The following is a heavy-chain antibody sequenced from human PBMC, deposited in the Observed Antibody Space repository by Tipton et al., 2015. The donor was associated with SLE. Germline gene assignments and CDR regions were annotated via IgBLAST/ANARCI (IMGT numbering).Heavy chain of an antibody. D-gene: IGHD5-24*01. CDR1: GDSISSGGYS. CDR3: ARERDGYKGFYYYMDV. CDR2: IYHSGST. V-gene: IGHV4-30-2*01. Sequence: TLSLTCAVSGDSISSGGYSWSWIRQPPGKGLEWIGYIYHSGSTKYNPSLKSRVTISVDRSKNQFSLKLSSVTAADTAVYYCARERDGYKGFYYYMDVWGKGTTVTVSS. J-gene: IGHJ6*03.